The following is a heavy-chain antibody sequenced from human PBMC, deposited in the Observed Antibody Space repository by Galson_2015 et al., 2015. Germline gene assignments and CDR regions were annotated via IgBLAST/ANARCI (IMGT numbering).Heavy chain of an antibody. CDR3: TSQYDYVWGSYRLSY. CDR2: IKSKTDGGTT. V-gene: IGHV3-15*01. D-gene: IGHD3-16*02. Sequence: SLRLSCAASGFTFSNAWMSWVRQAPGKGLEWVGRIKSKTDGGTTDYAAPVKGRFTISRDDSKNTLYLQMNSLKTEDTAVYYCTSQYDYVWGSYRLSYWGQGTLVTVSS. CDR1: GFTFSNAW. J-gene: IGHJ4*02.